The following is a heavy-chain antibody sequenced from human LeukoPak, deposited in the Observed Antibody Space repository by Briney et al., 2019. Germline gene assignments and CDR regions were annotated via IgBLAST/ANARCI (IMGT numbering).Heavy chain of an antibody. CDR3: ARDTEQLAPPLDY. CDR1: GFTFSSYG. D-gene: IGHD6-6*01. J-gene: IGHJ4*02. V-gene: IGHV3-30*02. CDR2: IRYDESNK. Sequence: GGSLRLSCAASGFTFSSYGMHWVRQAPGKGLEWVAFIRYDESNKYYAESVKGRFTIARDNSKNTLYLQMNSLRAEDTAVYYCARDTEQLAPPLDYWGQGTLVTVSS.